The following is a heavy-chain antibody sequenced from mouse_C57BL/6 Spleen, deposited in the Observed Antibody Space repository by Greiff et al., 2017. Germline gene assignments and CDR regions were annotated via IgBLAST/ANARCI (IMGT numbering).Heavy chain of an antibody. J-gene: IGHJ2*01. CDR2: INPNNGGT. CDR1: GYTFTDYN. D-gene: IGHD1-1*01. CDR3: ARRGYYGSSYDYFDY. Sequence: EVQLQQSGPELVKPGASVKIPCKASGYTFTDYNMDWVKQSPGKSLEWIGDINPNNGGTIYNQKFQGKATLTVDKSSSTAYMELRSLTSEDTAVYDCARRGYYGSSYDYFDYWGQGTTLTVSS. V-gene: IGHV1-18*01.